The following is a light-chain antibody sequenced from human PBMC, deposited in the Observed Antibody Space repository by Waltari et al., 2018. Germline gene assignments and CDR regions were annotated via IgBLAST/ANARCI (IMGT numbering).Light chain of an antibody. Sequence: QSALTQPASMSASPGQSITISCTATNNDVGTYDLVSWYQQHPGRAPKLLIFQGTKRPSEVSGRFSGSTFADTASLTISGLQPEDEADYYCCSYAGTWLFGGGTKVTVL. V-gene: IGLV2-23*01. CDR2: QGT. CDR1: NNDVGTYDL. CDR3: CSYAGTWL. J-gene: IGLJ3*02.